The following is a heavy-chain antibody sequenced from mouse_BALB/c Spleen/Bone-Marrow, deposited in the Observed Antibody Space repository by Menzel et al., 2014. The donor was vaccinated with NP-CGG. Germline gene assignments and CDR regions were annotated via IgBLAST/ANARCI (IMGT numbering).Heavy chain of an antibody. D-gene: IGHD3-2*01. V-gene: IGHV14-3*02. CDR1: GFNIKDTY. CDR2: IDPANGNT. Sequence: EVQLQQFGAELVKPGASVKLSCTASGFNIKDTYMHWVKQRPEQGLEWIGRIDPANGNTKYDPKFQGKATITADTSSNTAYLQLSSLTSEDTAVYYCATTDSSGVFAYWGQGTLVTVSA. CDR3: ATTDSSGVFAY. J-gene: IGHJ3*01.